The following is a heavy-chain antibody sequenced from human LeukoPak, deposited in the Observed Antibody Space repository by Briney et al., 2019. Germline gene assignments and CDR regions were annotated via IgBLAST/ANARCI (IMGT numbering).Heavy chain of an antibody. V-gene: IGHV4-39*01. Sequence: SETLSLTCTVSGGSISSSSYYWGWIRQPPGKGLGWIGSIYYSGSTYYNPSLKSRVTISVDTSKNQFSLRLSSVTAADTAVYYCARHDGLERSVFDYWGQGTLVTVSS. CDR1: GGSISSSSYY. D-gene: IGHD1-1*01. CDR3: ARHDGLERSVFDY. CDR2: IYYSGST. J-gene: IGHJ4*02.